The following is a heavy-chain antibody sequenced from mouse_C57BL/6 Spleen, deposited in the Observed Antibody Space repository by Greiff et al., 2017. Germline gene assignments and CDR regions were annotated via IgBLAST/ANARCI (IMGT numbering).Heavy chain of an antibody. D-gene: IGHD1-1*01. Sequence: QVQLKQSGAELVRPGASVTLSCKASGYTFTDYEMHWVKQTPVHGLEWIGAIDPENGGTAYNQKVKGKAILTADKSSSTAYMELRSLTSEDSAVYYCTRTLVLRRDFAYWGQGTLVTVSA. CDR3: TRTLVLRRDFAY. CDR1: GYTFTDYE. CDR2: IDPENGGT. J-gene: IGHJ3*01. V-gene: IGHV1-15*01.